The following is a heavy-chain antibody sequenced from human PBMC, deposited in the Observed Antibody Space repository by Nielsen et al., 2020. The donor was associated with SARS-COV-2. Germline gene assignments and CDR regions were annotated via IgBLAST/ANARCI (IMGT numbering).Heavy chain of an antibody. V-gene: IGHV1-2*04. J-gene: IGHJ6*02. D-gene: IGHD6-13*01. CDR2: INPNSGGT. Sequence: VQVSCKASGYTFTGYYMHWVRQAPGQGLEWMGWINPNSGGTNYAQKFQGWVTMTRDTSISTAYMELSRLRSDDTAVYYCARDRGSSWPYGMDVWGQGTTVTVSS. CDR1: GYTFTGYY. CDR3: ARDRGSSWPYGMDV.